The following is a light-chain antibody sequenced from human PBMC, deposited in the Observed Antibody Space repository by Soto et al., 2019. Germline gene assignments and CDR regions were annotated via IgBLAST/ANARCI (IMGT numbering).Light chain of an antibody. Sequence: ILLTQSPGTLSLSPGERATLSCRASQSVSATHLAWYQQKPGQAPRLLLYGASTRATGIPDRFSGSGSGTDFTLTISRVEPEDFAVFYCQHYGSSPLTFGGGTKV. J-gene: IGKJ4*01. CDR2: GAS. V-gene: IGKV3-20*01. CDR3: QHYGSSPLT. CDR1: QSVSATH.